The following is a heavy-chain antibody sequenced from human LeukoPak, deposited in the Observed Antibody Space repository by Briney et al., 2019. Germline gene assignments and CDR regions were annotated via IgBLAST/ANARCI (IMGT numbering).Heavy chain of an antibody. Sequence: PSETLSLTCTVSGGSISSSSYYWGWIRQPPGKGLEWIGSMYYSGSTYYNPSLKSRVTISVEKSKKQFSLKLSSVTAADTAVYYCARFLHLKALRYFDWLPPPGYYGMDVWGQGTTVTVSS. CDR1: GGSISSSSYY. V-gene: IGHV4-39*01. CDR2: MYYSGST. J-gene: IGHJ6*02. D-gene: IGHD3-9*01. CDR3: ARFLHLKALRYFDWLPPPGYYGMDV.